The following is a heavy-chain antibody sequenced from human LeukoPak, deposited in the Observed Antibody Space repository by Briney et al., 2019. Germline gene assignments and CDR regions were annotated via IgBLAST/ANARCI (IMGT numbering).Heavy chain of an antibody. CDR3: ARRAGAYSHPYDY. J-gene: IGHJ4*02. V-gene: IGHV3-53*01. Sequence: GGSLRLSCTVSGFTVSSDSMSCVRQAPEKGLESVSFIYSDNTHYSDSVKGRFTISRDNSKNTLYLQMISLRAEDTAVYYCARRAGAYSHPYDYWGQGTLVTVSS. CDR2: IYSDNT. CDR1: GFTVSSDS. D-gene: IGHD4/OR15-4a*01.